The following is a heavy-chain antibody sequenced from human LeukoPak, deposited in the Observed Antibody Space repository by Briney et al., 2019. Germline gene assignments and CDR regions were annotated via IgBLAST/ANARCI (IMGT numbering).Heavy chain of an antibody. J-gene: IGHJ6*02. Sequence: GGSLRLSCAASGFTFSSYDMSWVRQAPGKGLEWVSGISSSGGSTNYADSVRGRFTMSRDNAKNTLYLEMNSLRADDTAVYYCARDARYNIDVWGRGTTVTVAS. CDR1: GFTFSSYD. CDR2: ISSSGGST. V-gene: IGHV3-23*01. CDR3: ARDARYNIDV. D-gene: IGHD3-9*01.